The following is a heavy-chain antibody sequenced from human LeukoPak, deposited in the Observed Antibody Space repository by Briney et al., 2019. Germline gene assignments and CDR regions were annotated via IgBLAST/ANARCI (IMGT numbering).Heavy chain of an antibody. D-gene: IGHD3-10*01. J-gene: IGHJ4*02. CDR2: ISGSGGST. CDR1: GFTFSSYA. CDR3: AKDPPLWFGELPYCFDY. Sequence: GGSLRLSCAASGFTFSSYAMSWVRQAPGKGLEWVSAISGSGGSTYYADSVKGRFTISRDNSKNTLYLQMNSLRAEDTAVYYCAKDPPLWFGELPYCFDYWGQGTLVTVSS. V-gene: IGHV3-23*01.